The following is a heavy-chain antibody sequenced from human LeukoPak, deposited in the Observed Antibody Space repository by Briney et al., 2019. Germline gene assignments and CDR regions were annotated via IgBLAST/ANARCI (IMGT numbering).Heavy chain of an antibody. J-gene: IGHJ3*02. CDR2: IYTSGST. CDR3: ARELSGSSDAFDI. CDR1: GGSISSYY. D-gene: IGHD1-26*01. V-gene: IGHV4-4*07. Sequence: PSETLSLTCTVSGGSISSYYRSWIRQPAGKGLEWIGRIYTSGSTNYNPSLKSRVTISVDKSKNQFSLKLSSVTAADTAVYYCARELSGSSDAFDIWGQGTMVTVSS.